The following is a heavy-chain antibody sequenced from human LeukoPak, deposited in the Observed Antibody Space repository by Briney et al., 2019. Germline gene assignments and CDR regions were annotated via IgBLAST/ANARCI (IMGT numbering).Heavy chain of an antibody. CDR1: GFTFSTYW. V-gene: IGHV3-7*01. CDR3: ARVRCSSNSCFPDY. D-gene: IGHD2-2*01. CDR2: IKQDGSDK. J-gene: IGHJ4*02. Sequence: GSLRLSCAASGFTFSTYWMSWVRQAPGKGLEWVANIKQDGSDKYYVDSVKGRFTISRDNAKNSLFLQMNSLRAEDTAVYYCARVRCSSNSCFPDYWGQGTLVTVSS.